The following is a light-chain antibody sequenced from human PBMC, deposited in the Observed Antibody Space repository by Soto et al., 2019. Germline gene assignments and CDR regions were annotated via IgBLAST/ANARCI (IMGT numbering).Light chain of an antibody. Sequence: QSALTPPAPVSGSPGQSITISCTGTSSDVGGYNYVSWYQQHPGKAPKLIIYEVSNRPTGVSNRFSGSKSGHTASLTISGLQSEDEADYFCTSYTSSSSLDLFGTGTKVTVL. CDR3: TSYTSSSSLDL. CDR1: SSDVGGYNY. CDR2: EVS. V-gene: IGLV2-14*01. J-gene: IGLJ1*01.